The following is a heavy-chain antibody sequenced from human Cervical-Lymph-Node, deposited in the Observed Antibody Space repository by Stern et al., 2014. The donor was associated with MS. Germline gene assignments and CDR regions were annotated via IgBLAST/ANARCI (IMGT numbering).Heavy chain of an antibody. J-gene: IGHJ5*02. CDR1: GGTFSSSYA. Sequence: QVQLMQSGAEVKKPGSSMNVSCKTSGGTFSSSYAITWMRQAPGQGLEWMGRIIPILGLANYAQKFQGRVTITADTSTSTTYMELSSLRSEDTAVYYCARGVVSNRAAATLHNLFDPWGQGTLVTVSS. D-gene: IGHD2-15*01. V-gene: IGHV1-69*04. CDR3: ARGVVSNRAAATLHNLFDP. CDR2: IIPILGLA.